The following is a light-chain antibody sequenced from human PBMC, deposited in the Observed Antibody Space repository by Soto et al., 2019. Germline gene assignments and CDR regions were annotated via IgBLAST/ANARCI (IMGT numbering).Light chain of an antibody. CDR2: SDN. CDR1: GSNIGTNT. J-gene: IGLJ3*02. Sequence: QSVLTQPPSASGTPGQWVIISCSGSGSNIGTNTVTWYQQLPGAAPRLLIYSDNQRPSGVPARFSGSKSGTSASLAISGLQSEDEADYYCAAWDVSFVVFGGGTKLTVL. V-gene: IGLV1-44*01. CDR3: AAWDVSFVV.